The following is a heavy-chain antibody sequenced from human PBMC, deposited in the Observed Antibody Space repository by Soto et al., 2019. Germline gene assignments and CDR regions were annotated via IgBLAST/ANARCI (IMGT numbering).Heavy chain of an antibody. Sequence: QVQLVESGGGVVQPGTSLRLSCVGSGFTFRSYVIHWVRQAPGKGLEWVALTSYDGSNNFYGDSVKGRFTISRHYSRNTVELQMDSFTFEDTALYSCARWGTTGGLDVWGQGTLVSVSS. CDR1: GFTFRSYV. CDR2: TSYDGSNN. V-gene: IGHV3-33*05. CDR3: ARWGTTGGLDV. J-gene: IGHJ4*02. D-gene: IGHD3-16*01.